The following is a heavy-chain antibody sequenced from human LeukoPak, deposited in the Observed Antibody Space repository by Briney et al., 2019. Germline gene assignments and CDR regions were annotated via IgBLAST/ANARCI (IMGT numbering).Heavy chain of an antibody. CDR1: GDSMNGLS. CDR3: ARGVRVGFSSYYFDY. D-gene: IGHD6-6*01. J-gene: IGHJ4*02. V-gene: IGHV4-59*11. CDR2: IYDTGNT. Sequence: SETLSLTCTVSGDSMNGLSWSWIRQSPGKGLEWIAYIYDTGNTNTSPSLKSRVTLSVDTSKKQFSLRLSSVTAADTAVYYCARGVRVGFSSYYFDYWGQGTLLTVSS.